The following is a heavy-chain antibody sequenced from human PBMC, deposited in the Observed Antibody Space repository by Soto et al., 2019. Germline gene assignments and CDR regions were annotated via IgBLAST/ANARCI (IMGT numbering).Heavy chain of an antibody. D-gene: IGHD2-21*01. CDR2: ASGSGSGT. Sequence: GGSLRLSCAASGFTFSDYAMAWVRQAPGKGLEWVSSASGSGSGTYYADSVKGRFTISRDNSKNTLFLHMTNLRAGDTALYFCAKGRPGVAAAPDYWGQGTLVTVSS. V-gene: IGHV3-23*01. J-gene: IGHJ4*02. CDR3: AKGRPGVAAAPDY. CDR1: GFTFSDYA.